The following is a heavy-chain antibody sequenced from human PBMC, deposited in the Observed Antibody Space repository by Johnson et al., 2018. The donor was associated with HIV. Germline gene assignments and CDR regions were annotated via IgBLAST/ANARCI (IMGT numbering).Heavy chain of an antibody. Sequence: VQLVESGGGVVRPGGSLRLSCAASGFTFDDYGMSWVRQVPGKGLEWVSGINWNGGRAAYADSVKGRFTISRDNAKNSLYLQTNSLRAEDTALYYCVRGGLGFQNIHDPFDIWGQGTLVTVSS. CDR3: VRGGLGFQNIHDPFDI. D-gene: IGHD1/OR15-1a*01. CDR2: INWNGGRA. CDR1: GFTFDDYG. V-gene: IGHV3-20*04. J-gene: IGHJ3*02.